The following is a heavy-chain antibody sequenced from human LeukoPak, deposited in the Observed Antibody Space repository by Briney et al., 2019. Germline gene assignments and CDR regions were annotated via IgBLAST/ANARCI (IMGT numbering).Heavy chain of an antibody. J-gene: IGHJ4*02. CDR2: IYSGGST. Sequence: GGSLRLSCAASEFSVGSNYMTWVRQAPGKGLEWVSLIYSGGSTYYADSVKGRFTISRDNSKNTLYLQMNSLRAEDTAVYYCAKDRYYYDSSAIFDYWGQGTLVTVSS. D-gene: IGHD3-22*01. V-gene: IGHV3-66*01. CDR1: EFSVGSNY. CDR3: AKDRYYYDSSAIFDY.